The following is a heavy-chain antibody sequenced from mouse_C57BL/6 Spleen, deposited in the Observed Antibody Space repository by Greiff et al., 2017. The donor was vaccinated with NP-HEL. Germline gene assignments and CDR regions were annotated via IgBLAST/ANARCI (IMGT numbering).Heavy chain of an antibody. CDR1: GFNIKDDY. CDR2: FDPENGDP. V-gene: IGHV14-4*01. J-gene: IGHJ3*01. Sequence: EVQLQQSGAELVRPGASVKLSCTASGFNIKDDYMYWVKQRPEQGLEWIGWFDPENGDPQYTSQFQCKDTITADTSSNPTYLQLSSLTSEDTAVYYCTMEPAGSSLACVAYGGQGTLVTVSA. D-gene: IGHD1-1*01. CDR3: TMEPAGSSLACVAY.